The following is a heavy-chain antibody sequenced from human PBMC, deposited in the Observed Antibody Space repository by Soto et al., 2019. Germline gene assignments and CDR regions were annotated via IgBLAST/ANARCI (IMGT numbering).Heavy chain of an antibody. CDR3: AVGSSFDY. CDR2: INPNSGDT. V-gene: IGHV1-2*02. Sequence: ASVKVSCKAPEYIFTVYYMHWVRQAPGQGLEWMGWINPNSGDTNYAQKIQGRVTMTRDTSITTAYMKLSRLRSDETAVFYCAVGSSFDYWGQGSLVTVYS. CDR1: EYIFTVYY. D-gene: IGHD6-6*01. J-gene: IGHJ4*02.